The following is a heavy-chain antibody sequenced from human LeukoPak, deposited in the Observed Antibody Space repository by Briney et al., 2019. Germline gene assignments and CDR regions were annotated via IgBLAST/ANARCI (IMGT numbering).Heavy chain of an antibody. CDR1: GGSFSGYY. D-gene: IGHD3-22*01. J-gene: IGHJ4*02. CDR3: ATYDSSGYYYDY. Sequence: SETLSLTCAVYGGSFSGYYWSWIRQPPGKGLGWIGEINHSGSTNYNPSLKSRVTISVDTSKNQFSLKLSSVTAADTAVCYCATYDSSGYYYDYWGQGTLVTVSS. CDR2: INHSGST. V-gene: IGHV4-34*01.